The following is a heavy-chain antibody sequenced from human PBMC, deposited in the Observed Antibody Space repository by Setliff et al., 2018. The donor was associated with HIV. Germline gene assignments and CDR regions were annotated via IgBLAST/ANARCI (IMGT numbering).Heavy chain of an antibody. CDR1: GGSISGYY. D-gene: IGHD3-22*01. V-gene: IGHV4-59*01. CDR3: ARGRSRYYYDGSGYYVDY. CDR2: IYYIGNT. Sequence: SETLSLTCTVSGGSISGYYWSWIRQPPGKGLEWIGYIYYIGNTNYNPSLKGRVTLSVDTSKNQLSLKLSSVTAADTAVYYCARGRSRYYYDGSGYYVDYWGQGTLVT. J-gene: IGHJ4*02.